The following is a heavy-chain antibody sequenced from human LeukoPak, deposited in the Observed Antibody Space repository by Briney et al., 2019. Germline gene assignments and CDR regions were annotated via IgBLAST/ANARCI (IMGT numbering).Heavy chain of an antibody. V-gene: IGHV4-38-2*01. J-gene: IGHJ4*02. Sequence: SETLSLTCAVSGYSISSGYYWGWIRQPPGKGLEWIGSIYHSGSTYYNPSLKSRVTTSVDTSRNQFSLKLSSVTAADTAVYYCARAVILTGLDYWGQGTLVTVSS. CDR1: GYSISSGYY. D-gene: IGHD3-9*01. CDR2: IYHSGST. CDR3: ARAVILTGLDY.